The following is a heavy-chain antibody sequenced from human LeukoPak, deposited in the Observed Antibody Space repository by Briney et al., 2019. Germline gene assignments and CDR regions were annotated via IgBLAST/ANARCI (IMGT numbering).Heavy chain of an antibody. Sequence: PSETLSLTCTVYGGSISGYTWNWIRQPAGKGLEWIGLIYSSGNTNSNPSLKSRVAISLDTSKNHSSLKLTSMTAADTAVYYCARQRASHWNDGWFDPWGQGTLVTVSS. D-gene: IGHD1-1*01. CDR3: ARQRASHWNDGWFDP. J-gene: IGHJ5*02. CDR1: GGSISGYT. V-gene: IGHV4-59*10. CDR2: IYSSGNT.